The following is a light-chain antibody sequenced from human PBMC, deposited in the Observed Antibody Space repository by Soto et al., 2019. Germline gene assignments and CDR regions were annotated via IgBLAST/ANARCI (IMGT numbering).Light chain of an antibody. J-gene: IGKJ4*01. Sequence: EIVLTQSPGTLSLSPGERATLSCRASQSVTNYLAWYQQKPGQAPRLLIYGASTRATGIPDRFSGSGSATEFTLTISRLEPEDFAVYYCQQYGSSWLTFGGGTKVEI. CDR3: QQYGSSWLT. CDR2: GAS. CDR1: QSVTNY. V-gene: IGKV3-20*01.